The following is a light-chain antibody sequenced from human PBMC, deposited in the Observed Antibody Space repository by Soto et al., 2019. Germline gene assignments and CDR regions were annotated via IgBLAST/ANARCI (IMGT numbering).Light chain of an antibody. CDR1: QSILYTPNNNNY. CDR2: WAS. J-gene: IGKJ1*01. CDR3: QQYYNTFPT. V-gene: IGKV4-1*01. Sequence: DIVMTQSPDSLAVSPGERATINCKSSQSILYTPNNNNYLAWFQQKPGQPPRLLIYWASTRESGVPDRFSGSGSGTDFTLTISSLQAEDVAVYYCQQYYNTFPTFGQGTKVEIK.